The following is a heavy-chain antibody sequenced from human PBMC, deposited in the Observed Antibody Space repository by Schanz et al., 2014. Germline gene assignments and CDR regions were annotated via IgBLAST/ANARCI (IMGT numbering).Heavy chain of an antibody. J-gene: IGHJ6*02. CDR2: FIPILDVG. CDR3: ARDLTVDTGYVVHYYYYGMDV. Sequence: QLQLVQSGAEVKKPGSSVKVSCKASGGTFSSFGINWVRQAPGQGLEWVGRFIPILDVGNYAQQFQGRVTFTADKSTSTAYMELSSLRYEDTAVYFCARDLTVDTGYVVHYYYYGMDVWGQGTTVTVSS. V-gene: IGHV1-69*04. D-gene: IGHD5-12*01. CDR1: GGTFSSFG.